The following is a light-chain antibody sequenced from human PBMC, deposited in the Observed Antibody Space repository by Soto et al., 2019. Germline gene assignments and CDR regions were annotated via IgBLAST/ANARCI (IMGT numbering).Light chain of an antibody. CDR1: TGTVTSGHL. CDR3: LLSYSGARMV. Sequence: QAVVTQEPSLTVSPGGTVTLTCGSSTGTVTSGHLPYWFQQKPGQAPRTFIYDTDNKHSWTPARFSGSLLGGKAALTLSGAQPEDEAEYYCLLSYSGARMVFGGGTKLTVL. V-gene: IGLV7-46*01. CDR2: DTD. J-gene: IGLJ2*01.